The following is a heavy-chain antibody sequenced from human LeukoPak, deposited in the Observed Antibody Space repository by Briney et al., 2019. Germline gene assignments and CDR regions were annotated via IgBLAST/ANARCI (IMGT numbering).Heavy chain of an antibody. Sequence: GGSLSLSCAASGFFFSSYGMRWVRQAPGKGLEWVAVICYDGNNKYYADPVKGRFTISRDNSKNTLYLQMNSLRAEDTAVYYCAKPYYYDGSGYYHPFDYWGQGNPVTVSS. D-gene: IGHD3-22*01. CDR3: AKPYYYDGSGYYHPFDY. CDR1: GFFFSSYG. J-gene: IGHJ4*02. CDR2: ICYDGNNK. V-gene: IGHV3-33*06.